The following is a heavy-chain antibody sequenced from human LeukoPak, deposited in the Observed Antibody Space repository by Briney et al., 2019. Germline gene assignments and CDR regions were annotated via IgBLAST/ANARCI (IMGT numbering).Heavy chain of an antibody. Sequence: SETLSLTCAVYGGSFSDYYWNWIRQPPGKGLEWIGEINHSGSTNYNPSLRSRFTISVDTSKNQFSLKVNSVTAADTAVYYCARRGEIVVDPYFDYWGQGTLVTVSS. CDR1: GGSFSDYY. D-gene: IGHD2-15*01. J-gene: IGHJ4*02. V-gene: IGHV4-34*01. CDR2: INHSGST. CDR3: ARRGEIVVDPYFDY.